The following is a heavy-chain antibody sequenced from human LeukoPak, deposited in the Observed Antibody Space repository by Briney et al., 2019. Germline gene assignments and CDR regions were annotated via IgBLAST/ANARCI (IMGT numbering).Heavy chain of an antibody. Sequence: GGSLRLSCAASGFTFSGYCMSWVRQAPGKGLEWVANIKQDGSEKYYVDSVKGRFTISRDNAKNSLYLQMNSLRADETAVYYCARAXXGGLLYNYYYMDVWGEGTTVIVSS. J-gene: IGHJ6*03. CDR2: IKQDGSEK. CDR3: ARAXXGGLLYNYYYMDV. D-gene: IGHD3-16*01. CDR1: GFTFSGYC. V-gene: IGHV3-7*01.